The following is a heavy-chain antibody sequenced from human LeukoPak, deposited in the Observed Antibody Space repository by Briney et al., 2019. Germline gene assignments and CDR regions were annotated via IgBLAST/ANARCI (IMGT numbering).Heavy chain of an antibody. CDR1: GFTFSSYW. V-gene: IGHV3-7*01. CDR2: IKQDGSEK. J-gene: IGHJ4*02. Sequence: PGGSLRLSCAASGFTFSSYWMSWVRQAPGKGLEWVANIKQDGSEKYYVDSVKGRFTISRDNAKNSLYLQMNSLRAEDTAVYYCARDPPYDSSGLSYWGQGTLVTVSS. D-gene: IGHD3-22*01. CDR3: ARDPPYDSSGLSY.